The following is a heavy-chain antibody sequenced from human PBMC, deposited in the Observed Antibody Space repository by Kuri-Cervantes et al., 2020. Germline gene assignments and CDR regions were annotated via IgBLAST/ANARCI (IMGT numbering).Heavy chain of an antibody. V-gene: IGHV4-34*01. Sequence: ESLKISCAVYGGSFSGYYWTWIRQPPGKGLEWIGEVNQRGNIDYNPSLKSRVTISRDTSKNQFSLKLNSVTAADTAVYYCARALTGVPPLYWGQGTLVTVSS. D-gene: IGHD7-27*01. CDR2: VNQRGNI. J-gene: IGHJ4*02. CDR1: GGSFSGYY. CDR3: ARALTGVPPLY.